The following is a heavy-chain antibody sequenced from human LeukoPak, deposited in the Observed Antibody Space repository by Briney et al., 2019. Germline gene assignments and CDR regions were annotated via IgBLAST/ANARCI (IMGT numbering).Heavy chain of an antibody. CDR2: ISYDGSNK. D-gene: IGHD6-13*01. CDR1: GFIVSSNY. Sequence: GGSLRLSCAASGFIVSSNYMSWVRQAPGKGLEWVAVISYDGSNKYYADSVKGRFTISRDNSKNTLYLQMNSLRAEDTAVYYCAKVWGYSPASGDYWGQGTLVTVSS. J-gene: IGHJ4*02. CDR3: AKVWGYSPASGDY. V-gene: IGHV3-30*18.